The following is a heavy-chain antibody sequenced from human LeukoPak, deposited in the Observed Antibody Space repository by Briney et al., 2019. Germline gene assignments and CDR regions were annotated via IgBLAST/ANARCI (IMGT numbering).Heavy chain of an antibody. CDR2: IYTSGST. Sequence: SETLSLTCTVSGGSISSYYWSWIRQPAGKGLEWIGRIYTSGSTNYNPSLKSRVTMSVDTSKNQFSLKLSPVTAADTAVYYCARENSYYYDSSGYYFKTKKSYYFDYWGQGTLVTVSS. CDR1: GGSISSYY. CDR3: ARENSYYYDSSGYYFKTKKSYYFDY. J-gene: IGHJ4*02. V-gene: IGHV4-4*07. D-gene: IGHD3-22*01.